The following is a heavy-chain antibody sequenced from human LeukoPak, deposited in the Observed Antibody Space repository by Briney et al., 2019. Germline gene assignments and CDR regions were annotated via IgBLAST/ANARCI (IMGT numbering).Heavy chain of an antibody. CDR2: IGSSGSSI. J-gene: IGHJ4*02. CDR1: GFTFSSYE. V-gene: IGHV3-48*03. Sequence: GGSLRLSCAASGFTFSSYEMNWVRQAPGKGLEWVSYIGSSGSSIYYADPVKGRFTISRDNAKNSLYLQMNSLRAEDTAVYYCARENRYCTGGSCYYQWDYWGQGTLVTVSS. CDR3: ARENRYCTGGSCYYQWDY. D-gene: IGHD2-15*01.